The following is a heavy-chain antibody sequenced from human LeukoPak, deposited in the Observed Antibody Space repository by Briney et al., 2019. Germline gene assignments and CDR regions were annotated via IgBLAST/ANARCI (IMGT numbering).Heavy chain of an antibody. Sequence: GGSLRLSCAASGFTFSSFWMHWVRQPPGKGLEWVSRMNSDGTTSNYADSVKGRFTISRDNAKNTLYLEMNSLGVEDTAVYYCARAGYYRFDYWGPGTLVTVSS. J-gene: IGHJ4*02. CDR1: GFTFSSFW. V-gene: IGHV3-74*01. D-gene: IGHD1-26*01. CDR2: MNSDGTTS. CDR3: ARAGYYRFDY.